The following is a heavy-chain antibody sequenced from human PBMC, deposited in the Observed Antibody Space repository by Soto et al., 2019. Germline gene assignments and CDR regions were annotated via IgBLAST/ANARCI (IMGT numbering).Heavy chain of an antibody. Sequence: PSETLSLTCTVSGGSISSYYWSWIRQPPGKGLEWIGYIYYSGSTNYNPSLKSRVTISVDTSKNQFSLKLSSVTAADTAVYYCARDATGSDYYYGMDVWGQGTTVTSP. CDR2: IYYSGST. CDR3: ARDATGSDYYYGMDV. D-gene: IGHD2-15*01. J-gene: IGHJ6*02. CDR1: GGSISSYY. V-gene: IGHV4-59*01.